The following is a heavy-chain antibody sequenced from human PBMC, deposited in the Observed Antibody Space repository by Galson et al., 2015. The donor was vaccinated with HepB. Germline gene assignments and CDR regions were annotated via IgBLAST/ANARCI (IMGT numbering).Heavy chain of an antibody. CDR3: AKDAPDYYDSSGYHFDY. Sequence: SLRLSCAASGFTFSSYGMHWVRQAPGKGLEWVAVISYDGSNKYYADSVKGRFTISRDNSKNTLYLQMNSLRAEDTAVYYCAKDAPDYYDSSGYHFDYWGQGTLVTVSS. J-gene: IGHJ4*02. V-gene: IGHV3-30*18. CDR1: GFTFSSYG. CDR2: ISYDGSNK. D-gene: IGHD3-22*01.